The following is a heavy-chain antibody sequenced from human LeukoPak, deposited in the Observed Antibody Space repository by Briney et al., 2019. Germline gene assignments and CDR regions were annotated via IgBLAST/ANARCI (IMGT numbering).Heavy chain of an antibody. Sequence: SETPSLTCTVSGGSISSYYWSWIRQPPGKGLEWIGYIYYTGSTNYNPSLKSRVTMSVDTSKNQFSLKLSSVTAADTAVYYCARVGGFDPWGPGTLVTVSS. J-gene: IGHJ5*02. CDR1: GGSISSYY. D-gene: IGHD3-16*01. V-gene: IGHV4-59*01. CDR3: ARVGGFDP. CDR2: IYYTGST.